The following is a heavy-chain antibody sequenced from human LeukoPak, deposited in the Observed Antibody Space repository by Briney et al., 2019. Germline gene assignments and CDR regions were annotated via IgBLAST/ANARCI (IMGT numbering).Heavy chain of an antibody. Sequence: ASVKVSCKASGYTFTSYDINWVRQATGQGVEWMGWMNPNSGNTGYAQKFQGRVTMTRNTSISTAYMELSSLRSEDTAVYYCARDGEAGTAYYYYMDVWGKGTTVTVSS. CDR3: ARDGEAGTAYYYYMDV. CDR1: GYTFTSYD. D-gene: IGHD6-19*01. V-gene: IGHV1-8*01. J-gene: IGHJ6*03. CDR2: MNPNSGNT.